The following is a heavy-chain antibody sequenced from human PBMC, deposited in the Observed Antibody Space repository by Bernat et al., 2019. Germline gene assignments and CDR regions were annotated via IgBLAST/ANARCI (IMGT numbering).Heavy chain of an antibody. Sequence: QVQLVQSGPEVKKPGASVKVSCKASGYTFIHYDITWVRQAPGQGLEWVGRISAHNGNTNYGQKVQGRVTMTTDTSTSTAYMELRSLRSNDTAVYYLARDHQWLAFNGMDVWGQGTTVSVSS. V-gene: IGHV1-18*01. CDR1: GYTFIHYD. CDR2: ISAHNGNT. J-gene: IGHJ6*02. D-gene: IGHD6-19*01. CDR3: ARDHQWLAFNGMDV.